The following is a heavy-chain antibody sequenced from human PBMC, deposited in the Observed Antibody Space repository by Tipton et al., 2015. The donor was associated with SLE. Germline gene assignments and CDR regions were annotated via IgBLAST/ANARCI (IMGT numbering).Heavy chain of an antibody. CDR2: IYHSGST. Sequence: GLVKPSGTLSLRCAVSGGSIRTSSWCNWVRQPPGKGLEWIGSIYHSGSTYYNPSLKSRVTISVDTSKNQFSLKLSSVTAADTAVYYCARDGIAVSGRGYFDCWGQGILVTVSS. CDR1: GGSIRTSSW. D-gene: IGHD6-19*01. J-gene: IGHJ4*02. V-gene: IGHV4-4*02. CDR3: ARDGIAVSGRGYFDC.